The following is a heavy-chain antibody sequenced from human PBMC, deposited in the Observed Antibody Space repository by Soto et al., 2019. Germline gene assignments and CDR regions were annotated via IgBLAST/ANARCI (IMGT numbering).Heavy chain of an antibody. V-gene: IGHV4-34*01. CDR1: GGSFSGYY. D-gene: IGHD3-10*01. CDR3: ARHGSGVMSFDY. CDR2: INHSGST. Sequence: PSETLSLTCAVYGGSFSGYYWSWIRQPPGKGLEWIGEINHSGSTNYNPSLKSRVTISVDTSKNQFSLKLSSVTAADTAVYYCARHGSGVMSFDYWGQGTLVTVSS. J-gene: IGHJ4*02.